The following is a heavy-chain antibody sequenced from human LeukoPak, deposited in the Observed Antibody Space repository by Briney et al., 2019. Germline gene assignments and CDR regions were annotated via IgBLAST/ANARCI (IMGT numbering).Heavy chain of an antibody. D-gene: IGHD3-22*01. CDR3: ARSYYYDSSGPFDY. CDR1: GGSISSYY. Sequence: PSETLSLTCTVSGGSISSYYWSWIRQPPGKGLEWIGYIYYSGCTNYNPSLKSRVTISVDTSKNQFSLKLSSVTAADTAVYYCARSYYYDSSGPFDYWGQGTLVTVSS. V-gene: IGHV4-59*01. J-gene: IGHJ4*02. CDR2: IYYSGCT.